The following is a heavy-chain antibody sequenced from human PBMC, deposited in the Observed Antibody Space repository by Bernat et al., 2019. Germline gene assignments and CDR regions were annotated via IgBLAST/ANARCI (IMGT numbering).Heavy chain of an antibody. V-gene: IGHV3-53*04. J-gene: IGHJ6*02. Sequence: EVQLVESGGGLVQPGGSLRLSCAASGFTVSSNYMSWVRQAPGKGLEWVSVIYSGGSTYYADSVKGRFTISRHNSKNTLYLQMNSLRVEDTAVYYCASRWNDLLYYYGMDVWGQGTTVTVSS. CDR1: GFTVSSNY. CDR2: IYSGGST. D-gene: IGHD1-1*01. CDR3: ASRWNDLLYYYGMDV.